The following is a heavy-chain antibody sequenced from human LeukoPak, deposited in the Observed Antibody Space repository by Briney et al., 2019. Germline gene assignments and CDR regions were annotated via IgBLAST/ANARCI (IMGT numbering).Heavy chain of an antibody. CDR3: AKTISGSYDLDAFDI. J-gene: IGHJ3*02. CDR1: GFSFSTYG. CDR2: IYSGGST. V-gene: IGHV3-23*03. Sequence: GGSLRLSCAASGFSFSTYGMSWVRQAPGKGLEWVSVIYSGGSTYYADSVKGRFTIFRDNSKNTLYLQMNSLRAEDTAVYYCAKTISGSYDLDAFDIWGQGTMVTVSS. D-gene: IGHD3-22*01.